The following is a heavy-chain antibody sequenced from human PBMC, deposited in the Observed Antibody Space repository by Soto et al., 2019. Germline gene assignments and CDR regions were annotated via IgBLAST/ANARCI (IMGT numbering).Heavy chain of an antibody. CDR1: GFTFDDYA. V-gene: IGHV3-9*01. Sequence: EVQLVESGGGLVQPGRSLRLSCAASGFTFDDYAMHWVRQAPGKGLEWVSGISWNSGSIGYADSVKGRFTISRDNAKNSLYLQMNSLRAEDTALYYCAKDFRSIAVAGATDYWGQGTLVTVSS. D-gene: IGHD6-19*01. CDR2: ISWNSGSI. J-gene: IGHJ4*02. CDR3: AKDFRSIAVAGATDY.